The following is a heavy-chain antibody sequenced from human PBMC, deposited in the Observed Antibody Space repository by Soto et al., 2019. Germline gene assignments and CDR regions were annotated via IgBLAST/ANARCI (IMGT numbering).Heavy chain of an antibody. CDR3: ARADYGGKRPYYFDY. Sequence: SETLSLTCTVSGGSISSGDYYWSWIRQPPGKGLEWIGYIYYSGSTYYNPSLKSRVTISVDTPKNQFSLKLSSVTAADTAVYYCARADYGGKRPYYFDYWGQGTXVTVSS. V-gene: IGHV4-30-4*01. CDR1: GGSISSGDYY. J-gene: IGHJ4*02. D-gene: IGHD4-17*01. CDR2: IYYSGST.